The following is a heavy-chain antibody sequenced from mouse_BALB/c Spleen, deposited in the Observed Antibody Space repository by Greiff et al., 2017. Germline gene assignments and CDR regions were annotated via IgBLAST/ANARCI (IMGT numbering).Heavy chain of an antibody. CDR3: ASNGNHGAWFAY. D-gene: IGHD2-1*01. V-gene: IGHV3-8*02. CDR1: GDSITSGY. J-gene: IGHJ3*01. CDR2: ISYSGST. Sequence: VQLKQSGPSLVKPSQTLSLTCSVTGDSITSGYWTWIRKFPGNKLEYMGYISYSGSTYYNPSLKSRISITRDTSKNQYYLQVNSVTTEDTATYYCASNGNHGAWFAYWGEGTLVTVSA.